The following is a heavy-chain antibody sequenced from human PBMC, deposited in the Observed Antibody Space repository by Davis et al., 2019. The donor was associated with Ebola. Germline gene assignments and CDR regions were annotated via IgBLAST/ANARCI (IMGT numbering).Heavy chain of an antibody. D-gene: IGHD2-21*01. CDR2: IYYSGST. V-gene: IGHV4-59*01. J-gene: IGHJ4*02. Sequence: PSETLSLTCTVSGGSISSYYWSWIRQPPGKGLEWIGYIYYSGSTNYNPSLKSRVTISVDTSKNQFSLKLSSVTAADTAVYYCARTVGGGVLYYFDYWGQGTLVTVSS. CDR3: ARTVGGGVLYYFDY. CDR1: GGSISSYY.